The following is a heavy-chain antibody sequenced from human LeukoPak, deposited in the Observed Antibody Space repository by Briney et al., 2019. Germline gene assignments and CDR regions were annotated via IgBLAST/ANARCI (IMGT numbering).Heavy chain of an antibody. CDR1: GFIFSNYW. CDR2: IKQDGSDK. V-gene: IGHV3-7*03. CDR3: ARVSSGATTVDY. Sequence: GGSLRLSCAASGFIFSNYWMSWVRQAPGKGLEWVANIKQDGSDKYYVDSVKGRFTISRDNGKNSLYLEMNSLRAEDTAMYYCARVSSGATTVDYWGQGTLVTVSS. D-gene: IGHD1-26*01. J-gene: IGHJ4*02.